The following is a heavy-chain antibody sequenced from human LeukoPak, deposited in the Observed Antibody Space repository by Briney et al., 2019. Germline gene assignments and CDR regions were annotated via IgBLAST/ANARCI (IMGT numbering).Heavy chain of an antibody. CDR2: ISSSSSYI. D-gene: IGHD3-3*01. J-gene: IGHJ5*02. Sequence: GGSPRLSCAASGFTFSSYSMNWVRQAPGKGLEWVSSISSSSSYIYYADSVKGRFTISRDNAKNSLYLQMNSLRAEDTAVYYCARDQYYDFWSGYSWFDPWGQGTLVTVSS. V-gene: IGHV3-21*01. CDR1: GFTFSSYS. CDR3: ARDQYYDFWSGYSWFDP.